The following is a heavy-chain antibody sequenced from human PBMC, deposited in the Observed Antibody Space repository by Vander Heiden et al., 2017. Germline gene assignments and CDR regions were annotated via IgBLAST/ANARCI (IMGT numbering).Heavy chain of an antibody. CDR3: AKFAYDFWSGYSVVDF. Sequence: EVQLLESGGGLVQPGGSLRLSCAASGFTFRKYGMSWVRQAPGKGLEWVSAIIGNGGTTSSVDSVKGRFTISRDNSQNTLYLQMSSLRADDTAVYYCAKFAYDFWSGYSVVDFWGQGALVTVSS. CDR2: IIGNGGTT. J-gene: IGHJ4*02. D-gene: IGHD3-3*01. CDR1: GFTFRKYG. V-gene: IGHV3-23*01.